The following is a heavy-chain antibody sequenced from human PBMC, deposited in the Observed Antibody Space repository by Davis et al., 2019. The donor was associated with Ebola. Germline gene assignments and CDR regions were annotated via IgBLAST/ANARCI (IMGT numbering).Heavy chain of an antibody. CDR1: GFIFSSYW. CDR3: ARHLIGFTRVLGVINDH. D-gene: IGHD3-10*01. Sequence: PGGSLRLSCAASGFIFSSYWMIWVRQTPGTGLEWVANIREDGGDKNYVDSVKGRFTISRDNAKNSLYLQMNSLRVDDTAVYYCARHLIGFTRVLGVINDHWGQGTLVTVSS. V-gene: IGHV3-7*01. J-gene: IGHJ4*02. CDR2: IREDGGDK.